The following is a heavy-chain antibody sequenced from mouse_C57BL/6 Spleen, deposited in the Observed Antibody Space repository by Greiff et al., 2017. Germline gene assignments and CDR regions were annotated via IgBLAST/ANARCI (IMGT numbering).Heavy chain of an antibody. CDR2: IDPSDSYT. V-gene: IGHV1-69*01. Sequence: QVHVKQPGAELVMPGASVKLSCKASGYTFTSYWMHWVKQRPGQGLEWIGEIDPSDSYTNYNQKFKGKSTLTVDKSSSPAYMQLSRRTSEDSAVYYCARFREYYDKGGWYFDVWGTGTTVTVSS. J-gene: IGHJ1*03. D-gene: IGHD2-4*01. CDR1: GYTFTSYW. CDR3: ARFREYYDKGGWYFDV.